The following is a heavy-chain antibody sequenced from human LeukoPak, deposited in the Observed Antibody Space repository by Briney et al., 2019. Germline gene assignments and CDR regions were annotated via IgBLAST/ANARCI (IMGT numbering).Heavy chain of an antibody. V-gene: IGHV3-30*02. CDR3: AKAWSYCSSTSCSAPGY. CDR1: GFTFNSYG. Sequence: PGGSLRLSCAASGFTFNSYGMHWVRQAPGKGLEWVAFIWYDGSNKYYADSVKGRFTISRDNSKNTLYLQMSSLRAEDTAVYYCAKAWSYCSSTSCSAPGYWGQGTLVTVSS. D-gene: IGHD2-2*01. J-gene: IGHJ4*02. CDR2: IWYDGSNK.